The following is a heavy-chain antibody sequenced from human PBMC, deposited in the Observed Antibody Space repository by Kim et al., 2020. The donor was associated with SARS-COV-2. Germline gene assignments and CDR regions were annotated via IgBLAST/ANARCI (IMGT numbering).Heavy chain of an antibody. D-gene: IGHD6-6*01. CDR2: IKSKTHGGTT. V-gene: IGHV3-15*01. CDR3: TTTWGKHSSSYYFDY. CDR1: GFTFSNAW. J-gene: IGHJ4*02. Sequence: GGSLRLSCAASGFTFSNAWMSWVRQVPGKGLEWVGRIKSKTHGGTTDYAAPVKDRFTISRDDSKNTLYLQMNSLKTEDTAVYYCTTTWGKHSSSYYFDYWGQGTLVTVSS.